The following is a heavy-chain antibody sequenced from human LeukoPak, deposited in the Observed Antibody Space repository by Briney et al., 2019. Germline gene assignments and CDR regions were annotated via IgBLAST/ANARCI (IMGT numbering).Heavy chain of an antibody. CDR2: ISSGSGGST. V-gene: IGHV3-23*01. J-gene: IGHJ2*01. Sequence: GGSLRLSCAASGFTFSSNAMSWVRQAPGKGLEWVSAISSGSGGSTNYADSVKGRFTISRDNSKNTLYLQMNNLRAEDTAVYYCAKASGSGWYWYLDLWGRGTLVTVSS. CDR3: AKASGSGWYWYLDL. CDR1: GFTFSSNA. D-gene: IGHD6-19*01.